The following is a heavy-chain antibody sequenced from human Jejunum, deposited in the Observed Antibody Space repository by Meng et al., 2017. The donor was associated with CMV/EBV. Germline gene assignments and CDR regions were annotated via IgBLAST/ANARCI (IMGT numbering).Heavy chain of an antibody. CDR3: ARDQAGTPMGWFDS. D-gene: IGHD3-10*01. Sequence: GFTLGSYWMSWVRQAPGKGLEWVANINPDGSVRHYLDSVKGRFTISRDSGKNSLYLQMNSLRAEDTAVFYRARDQAGTPMGWFDSWGQGTLVTVSS. CDR2: INPDGSVR. V-gene: IGHV3-7*01. CDR1: GFTLGSYW. J-gene: IGHJ5*01.